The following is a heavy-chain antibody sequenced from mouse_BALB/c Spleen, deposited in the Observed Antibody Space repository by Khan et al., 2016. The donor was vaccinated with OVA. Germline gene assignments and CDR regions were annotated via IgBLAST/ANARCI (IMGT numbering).Heavy chain of an antibody. Sequence: QVQLKQSGPGLVQPSQSLSITCTVSGFSLTSYGVHWVRQSPGKGLEWLGVIWSGGSNDYNAAFISRLSISKDNSTSHVFFKMNSLQANDTTIYYCARIFVGTTDYAMDYWGQGTSVTVSS. D-gene: IGHD2-14*01. CDR3: ARIFVGTTDYAMDY. V-gene: IGHV2-2*02. J-gene: IGHJ4*01. CDR1: GFSLTSYG. CDR2: IWSGGSN.